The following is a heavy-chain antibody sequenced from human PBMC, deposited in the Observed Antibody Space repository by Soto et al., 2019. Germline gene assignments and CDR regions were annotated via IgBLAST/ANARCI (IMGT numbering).Heavy chain of an antibody. CDR3: SRSPEVGVRGAY. CDR1: GFPFSAYN. J-gene: IGHJ4*02. D-gene: IGHD3-10*01. Sequence: EVQLVESGGGLVKPGGSLRLSCTGSGFPFSAYNINWVRQAPGKGLEWVSSITVGSSHIYQPNSMKGRFTISRDDAKNSVYLRIDSLRDEDTALYYWSRSPEVGVRGAYWGQGTLVTVAS. V-gene: IGHV3-21*01. CDR2: ITVGSSHI.